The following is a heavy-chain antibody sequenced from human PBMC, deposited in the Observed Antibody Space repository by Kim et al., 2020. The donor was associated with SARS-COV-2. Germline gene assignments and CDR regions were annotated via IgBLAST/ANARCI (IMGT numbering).Heavy chain of an antibody. CDR2: ISAYNGNT. V-gene: IGHV1-18*04. J-gene: IGHJ6*02. CDR1: GYTFTSYG. D-gene: IGHD3-3*01. Sequence: ASVKVSCKASGYTFTSYGISWVRQAPGQGLEWMGWISAYNGNTNYAQKLQGRVTMTTDTSTSTAYMELRSLRSDDTAVYYGARDLRSATSPNITIFGVDRFYGMDVWGQGTTVTVSS. CDR3: ARDLRSATSPNITIFGVDRFYGMDV.